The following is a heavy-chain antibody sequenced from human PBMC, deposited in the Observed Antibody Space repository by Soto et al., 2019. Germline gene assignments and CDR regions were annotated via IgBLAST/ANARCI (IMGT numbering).Heavy chain of an antibody. J-gene: IGHJ4*02. D-gene: IGHD6-19*01. CDR2: IRSFDYRT. CDR1: GFAFSQYG. CDR3: AKDVESGWYEAFDY. V-gene: IGHV3-23*01. Sequence: GGSLRLSCTASGFAFSQYGMSWVRQAPGKGLEWVSSIRSFDYRTNYADSVKGRFTISRDNSKSTLSLQMNSLRAEDTAVYYCAKDVESGWYEAFDYWGQGTQVTVYS.